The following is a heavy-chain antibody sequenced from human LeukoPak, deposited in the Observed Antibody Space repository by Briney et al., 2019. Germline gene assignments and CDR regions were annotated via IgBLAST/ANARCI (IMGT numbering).Heavy chain of an antibody. CDR2: INDSGST. J-gene: IGHJ4*02. CDR3: ARGFYYFDY. V-gene: IGHV4-34*01. Sequence: PSETLSLTCAVYGGSFSGYYWSWIRQPPGKGLEWIGEINDSGSTNYNPSLKSRVTISVDTSKNQFSLKLSSVTAADTAVYYCARGFYYFDYWGQGTLVTASS. CDR1: GGSFSGYY.